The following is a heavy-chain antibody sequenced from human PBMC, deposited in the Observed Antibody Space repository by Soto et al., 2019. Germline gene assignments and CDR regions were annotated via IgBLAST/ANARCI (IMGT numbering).Heavy chain of an antibody. J-gene: IGHJ4*02. V-gene: IGHV1-69*01. CDR2: IIPIFGTA. Sequence: SVKVTFKASVYVFTSYDIRXLRQAPGQGLEWMGGIIPIFGTANYAQKFQGRVTITADESTSTAYMELSSMRSEDTAVYYCARFITGTTIIDYWGQGTLVTVSS. D-gene: IGHD1-20*01. CDR3: ARFITGTTIIDY. CDR1: VYVFTSYD.